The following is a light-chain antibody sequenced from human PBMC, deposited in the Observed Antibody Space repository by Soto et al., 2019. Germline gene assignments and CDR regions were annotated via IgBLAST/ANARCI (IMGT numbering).Light chain of an antibody. CDR2: GAS. CDR3: QQYGSSPGT. CDR1: QSVTSNY. J-gene: IGKJ1*01. V-gene: IGKV3-20*01. Sequence: EIVLTQSPGTLSLSPGERATLSCRASQSVTSNYLAWYQQKPGQAPRLLMFGASSRATGIPDRFSGSASGTAFTLTISRLEPGDFAVYYCQQYGSSPGTFGQGTQVEIK.